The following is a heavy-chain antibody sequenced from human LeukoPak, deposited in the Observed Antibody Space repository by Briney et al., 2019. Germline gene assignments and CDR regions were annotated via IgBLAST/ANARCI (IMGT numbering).Heavy chain of an antibody. CDR3: AREGDEDLATSDGSGAFDI. CDR1: GYTFTGYY. V-gene: IGHV1-2*02. D-gene: IGHD5-24*01. Sequence: ASVKVSCKASGYTFTGYYMHWVRQAPGQGLEWMGWIHPNRGDTGYAQKFQGRVTMTRDTSISTAYLEMSGLGSDDSAVYYCAREGDEDLATSDGSGAFDIWDQGTTVIVSS. J-gene: IGHJ3*02. CDR2: IHPNRGDT.